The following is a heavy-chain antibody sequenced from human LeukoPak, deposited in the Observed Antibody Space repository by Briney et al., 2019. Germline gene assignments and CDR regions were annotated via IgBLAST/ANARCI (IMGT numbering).Heavy chain of an antibody. J-gene: IGHJ4*02. V-gene: IGHV3-23*01. CDR1: GFTFSRYA. CDR2: ISDSGGRT. Sequence: GGSLRLSCAASGFTFSRYAMSWVRQAPGKGLEWVSAISDSGGRTYYTDSVKGRFTISRDNSENTLYLQMNSLRAEDTAVYYCAKDLLGGYGPNYFDYWGQGTLATVSS. D-gene: IGHD4-17*01. CDR3: AKDLLGGYGPNYFDY.